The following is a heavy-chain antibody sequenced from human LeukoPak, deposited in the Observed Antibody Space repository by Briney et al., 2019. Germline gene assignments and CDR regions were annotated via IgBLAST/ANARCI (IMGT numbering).Heavy chain of an antibody. CDR3: ARAQTGATSHYFDY. J-gene: IGHJ4*02. CDR1: GFTFSSYA. D-gene: IGHD1-7*01. V-gene: IGHV3-64*01. Sequence: GGSLRLSCAASGFTFSSYAIYWVRQAPGKGLEYVSAIAGNGVSTYYANSVKGRFTISRDNSKNTLYLQMGSLRAEDMAVYYCARAQTGATSHYFDYWGQGNLVTVST. CDR2: IAGNGVST.